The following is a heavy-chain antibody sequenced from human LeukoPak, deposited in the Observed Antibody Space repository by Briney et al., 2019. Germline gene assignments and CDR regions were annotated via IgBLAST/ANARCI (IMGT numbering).Heavy chain of an antibody. CDR1: GGSISSGDYY. CDR3: ARVPRYCSGGSCYSGGAFDY. J-gene: IGHJ4*02. D-gene: IGHD2-15*01. V-gene: IGHV4-30-4*01. CDR2: IYYSGST. Sequence: SETLSLTCTVSGGSISSGDYYWSWIRQPPGKGLEWIGYIYYSGSTYYNPSLKSRVTISVDTSKNQFSLKLSSVTAADTAVYYCARVPRYCSGGSCYSGGAFDYWGQGTLVTVSS.